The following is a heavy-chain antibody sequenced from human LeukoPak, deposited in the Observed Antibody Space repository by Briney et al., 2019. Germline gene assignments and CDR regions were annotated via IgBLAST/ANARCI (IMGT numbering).Heavy chain of an antibody. J-gene: IGHJ4*02. CDR2: IWSDATNQ. D-gene: IGHD4-11*01. V-gene: IGHV3-33*06. CDR3: AKDAQRGFAYSNSLEH. Sequence: GRSLRLSCEAAGFTFSHFGMHWVRQAPGKGMEWEAVIWSDATNQYYGDSVKGRFTISRDNFKKTVSLQMDSLRAEDTAVYYCAKDAQRGFAYSNSLEHWGQGSLVTVSS. CDR1: GFTFSHFG.